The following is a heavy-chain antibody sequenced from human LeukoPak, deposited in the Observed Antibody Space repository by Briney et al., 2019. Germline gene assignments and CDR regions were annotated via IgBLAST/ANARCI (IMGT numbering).Heavy chain of an antibody. CDR2: IYYSGST. V-gene: IGHV4-59*12. Sequence: SETLSLTCTVSGGSISSYYWSRIRQPPGKGLEWIGYIYYSGSTNYNPSLKSRVTISVDTSKNQFSLKLSSVTAADTAVYYCARGDSSSWYRGIDYWGQGTLVTVSS. CDR3: ARGDSSSWYRGIDY. CDR1: GGSISSYY. D-gene: IGHD6-13*01. J-gene: IGHJ4*02.